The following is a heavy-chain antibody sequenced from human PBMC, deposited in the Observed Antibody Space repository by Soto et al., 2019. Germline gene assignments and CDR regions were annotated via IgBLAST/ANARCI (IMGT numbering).Heavy chain of an antibody. J-gene: IGHJ3*02. V-gene: IGHV3-13*01. Sequence: PGGSLRLSCAASGFTFSSYDMHWVRQATGKGLEWVSAIGTAGDTYYPGSVKGRFTISRENAKNSLYLQMNSLRAGDTAVYYCARVPTYDSSGYYLGFGAFDIWGQGTMVTGSS. CDR3: ARVPTYDSSGYYLGFGAFDI. CDR2: IGTAGDT. D-gene: IGHD3-22*01. CDR1: GFTFSSYD.